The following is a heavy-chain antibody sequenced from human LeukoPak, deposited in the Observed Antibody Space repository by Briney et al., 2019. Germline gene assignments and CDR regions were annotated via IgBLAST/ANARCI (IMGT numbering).Heavy chain of an antibody. Sequence: GGSLRLSCAASGFTFSSYEMNWVRQAPGKGLEWVSYISSSGSTIYYADSVKGRFTISRDDAKNSLYLQMNSLRAEDTAVYYCVRVPGPYCSGGSCYSMSGNYWGRGTLVTVSS. J-gene: IGHJ4*02. CDR3: VRVPGPYCSGGSCYSMSGNY. D-gene: IGHD2-15*01. CDR2: ISSSGSTI. V-gene: IGHV3-48*03. CDR1: GFTFSSYE.